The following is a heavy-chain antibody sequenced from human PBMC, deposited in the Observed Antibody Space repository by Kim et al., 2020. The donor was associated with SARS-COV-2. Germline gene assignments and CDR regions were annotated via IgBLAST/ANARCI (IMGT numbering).Heavy chain of an antibody. J-gene: IGHJ4*02. CDR1: GYTFTGYY. V-gene: IGHV1-2*02. D-gene: IGHD1-26*01. CDR2: INPNTGGT. CDR3: ARVGSGSSPFDS. Sequence: ASVKVSCKASGYTFTGYYMHWVRQALGQGLEWMGWINPNTGGTNYAQKFQGRVSMTRDTSIRTAYMELSSLRSDDTAVYFCARVGSGSSPFDSWGQGTLVTVSS.